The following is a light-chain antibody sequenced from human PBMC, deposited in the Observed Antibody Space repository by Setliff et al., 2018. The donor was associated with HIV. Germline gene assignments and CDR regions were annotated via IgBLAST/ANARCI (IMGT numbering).Light chain of an antibody. V-gene: IGLV8-61*01. CDR1: SGSVSTSNY. CDR3: LLYLSSGIYV. J-gene: IGLJ1*01. Sequence: QTVVTQEPAFSVSPGGTVTLTCGLTSGSVSTSNYPSWYQQTPGQAPRTLLYSTNIRSSGVPDRFSGSIVGNKAALTIAGAQADDESDYFCLLYLSSGIYVFGTGTKVTVL. CDR2: STN.